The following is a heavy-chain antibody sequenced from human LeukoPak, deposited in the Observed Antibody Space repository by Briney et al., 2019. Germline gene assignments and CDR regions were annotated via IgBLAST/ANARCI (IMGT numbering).Heavy chain of an antibody. CDR2: ISSSSSYI. CDR3: ARDNFCSGGSCYSYAFDI. Sequence: GGSLRLSCAASGFTFSSYRMNWVRQAPGKGLEWVSSISSSSSYIYYADSVKGRFTISRDNAKNSLYLQMNSLRAEDTAVYSCARDNFCSGGSCYSYAFDIWGQGTMVTVSS. D-gene: IGHD2-15*01. V-gene: IGHV3-21*01. CDR1: GFTFSSYR. J-gene: IGHJ3*02.